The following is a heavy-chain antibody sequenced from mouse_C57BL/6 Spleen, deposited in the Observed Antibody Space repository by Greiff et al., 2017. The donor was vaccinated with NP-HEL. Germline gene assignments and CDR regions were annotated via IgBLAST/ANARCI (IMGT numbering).Heavy chain of an antibody. J-gene: IGHJ1*03. CDR1: GFTFSSYA. CDR3: ARGGITTGFDV. D-gene: IGHD1-2*01. Sequence: EVKLVESGGGLVKPGGSLKLSCAASGFTFSSYAMSWVRQTPEKRLEWVATISDGGSYTYYPDNVKGRFTISRDNAKNNLYLQMSHLKSEDTAMYYCARGGITTGFDVWGTGTTVTVSS. CDR2: ISDGGSYT. V-gene: IGHV5-4*03.